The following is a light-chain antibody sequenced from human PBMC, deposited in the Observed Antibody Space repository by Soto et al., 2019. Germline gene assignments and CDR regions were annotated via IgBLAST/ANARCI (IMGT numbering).Light chain of an antibody. Sequence: QYVLTQPPSVSAAPGQKVTISCSGSRSNIGHNYVSWYQHLPGTAPTLLIYDNHKRPSGIPDRFSGSQSGTSATLGITGLQNGDEADYYCGAWDTSQTTMLFGGGNKLTVL. J-gene: IGLJ2*01. CDR1: RSNIGHNY. CDR3: GAWDTSQTTML. V-gene: IGLV1-51*01. CDR2: DNH.